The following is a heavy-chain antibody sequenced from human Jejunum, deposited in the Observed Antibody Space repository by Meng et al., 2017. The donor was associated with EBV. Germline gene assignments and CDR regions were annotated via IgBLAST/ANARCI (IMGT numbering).Heavy chain of an antibody. Sequence: EGRLVGGRGDLMPPGGALRLSSAASGFTVIGFWICWFRQVPGKGLVWISRINGDGSRTTYADSVKDRFTISRDNAKNTLYLQMNSLRAEDTAVYYCAKDRNYYIDYWGQGTLVTVSS. CDR3: AKDRNYYIDY. CDR1: GFTVIGFW. V-gene: IGHV3-74*01. CDR2: INGDGSRT. J-gene: IGHJ4*02.